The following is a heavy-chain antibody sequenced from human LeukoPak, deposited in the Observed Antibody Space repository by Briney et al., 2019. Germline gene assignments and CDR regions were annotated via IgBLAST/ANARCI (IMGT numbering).Heavy chain of an antibody. V-gene: IGHV1-24*01. D-gene: IGHD2-2*01. CDR1: GYTLTELS. CDR2: FDPEDGET. J-gene: IGHJ3*02. CDR3: ATVGDIVVVPAADDAFDI. Sequence: GASVKVSCKVSGYTLTELSMHWVRQAPGKGLEWMGGFDPEDGETIYAQKFQGRVTMTEDTSTDTAYMELSRLRSEDTAVYYCATVGDIVVVPAADDAFDIWGQGTMVTVSS.